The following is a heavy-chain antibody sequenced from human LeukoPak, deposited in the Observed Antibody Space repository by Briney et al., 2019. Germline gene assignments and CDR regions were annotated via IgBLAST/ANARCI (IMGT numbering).Heavy chain of an antibody. Sequence: GRSLRLSCAASGFTFSSYGMHWVRQAPGKGLEWVAVISYDGSNKYYADSVKGRFTISRDNSKNTLYLQMNSLRAEDTAVYYCAKSISRGKQQLVPGGRYYYYYYGMDVWGQGTMVTVSS. V-gene: IGHV3-30*18. J-gene: IGHJ6*02. CDR2: ISYDGSNK. D-gene: IGHD6-13*01. CDR3: AKSISRGKQQLVPGGRYYYYYYGMDV. CDR1: GFTFSSYG.